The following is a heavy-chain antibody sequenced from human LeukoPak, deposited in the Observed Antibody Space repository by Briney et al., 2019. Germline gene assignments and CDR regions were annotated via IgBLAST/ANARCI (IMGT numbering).Heavy chain of an antibody. V-gene: IGHV5-51*01. D-gene: IGHD3-22*01. J-gene: IGHJ5*02. CDR1: GYSFTSYW. CDR2: IYPGDSDT. Sequence: GESLKISCKGSGYSFTSYWIGWARQMPGKGLEWMGIIYPGDSDTRYSPSFQGQVTISADKSISTAYLQWSSLKASDTAMYYCARHLGSSGNHAQYNWFDPWGQGTLVTVSS. CDR3: ARHLGSSGNHAQYNWFDP.